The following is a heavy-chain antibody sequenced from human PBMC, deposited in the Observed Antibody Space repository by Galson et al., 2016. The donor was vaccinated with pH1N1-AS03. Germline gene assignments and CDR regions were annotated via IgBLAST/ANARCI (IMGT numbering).Heavy chain of an antibody. CDR3: AHSVRYTYLYYFDS. CDR1: GFSLKNSGVG. V-gene: IGHV2-5*01. D-gene: IGHD5-12*01. J-gene: IGHJ4*02. Sequence: PALVKPTQTLTLTCAFSGFSLKNSGVGVDWIRQPPGKALEWLGHIYWHDDPRYNPSLKNRLTITKDVSKNQVVLTLTEINSTDTATDYCAHSVRYTYLYYFDSWGQGTLVTVSS. CDR2: IYWHDDP.